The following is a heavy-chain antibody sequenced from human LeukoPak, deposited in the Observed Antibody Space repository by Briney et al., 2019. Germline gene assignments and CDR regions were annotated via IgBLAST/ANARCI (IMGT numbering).Heavy chain of an antibody. CDR1: GYTFTGYY. Sequence: APVKVSCKASGYTFTGYYMHWVRQAPGQGLEWMGWINPNSGGTNYAQKFQGRVTMTRDTSISTAYMELSRLRSDDTAVYYCARVKTAIFGVETGAFDIWGQGTMVTVSS. D-gene: IGHD3-3*01. CDR2: INPNSGGT. J-gene: IGHJ3*02. V-gene: IGHV1-2*02. CDR3: ARVKTAIFGVETGAFDI.